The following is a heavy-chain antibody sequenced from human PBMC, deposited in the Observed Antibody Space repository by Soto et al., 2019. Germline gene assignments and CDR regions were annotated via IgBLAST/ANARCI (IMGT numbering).Heavy chain of an antibody. J-gene: IGHJ4*02. CDR3: AIFDYSSGWYFGY. CDR1: GGSISSYY. D-gene: IGHD6-19*01. CDR2: IYYSGST. V-gene: IGHV4-59*08. Sequence: PSETLSLTCTVSGGSISSYYWSWIRQPPGKGLEWIGYIYYSGSTNYNPSLKSRVTISVDTSKNQFSLKLSSVTAADTAVYYCAIFDYSSGWYFGYWGQGTLVTVSS.